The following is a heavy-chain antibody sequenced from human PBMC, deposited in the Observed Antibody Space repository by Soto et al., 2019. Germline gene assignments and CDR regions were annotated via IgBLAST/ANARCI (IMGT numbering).Heavy chain of an antibody. D-gene: IGHD3-10*02. CDR1: GFTFSSYS. V-gene: IGHV3-21*01. J-gene: IGHJ3*02. Sequence: PGGSLRLSCAASGFTFSSYSMNWVRQAPGKGLEWVSSISSSSSYIYYADSVKGRFTISRDNAKNSLYLQMNSLRAEDTAVYYCAPGVMFDDAFDIWGQGTMVTVSS. CDR3: APGVMFDDAFDI. CDR2: ISSSSSYI.